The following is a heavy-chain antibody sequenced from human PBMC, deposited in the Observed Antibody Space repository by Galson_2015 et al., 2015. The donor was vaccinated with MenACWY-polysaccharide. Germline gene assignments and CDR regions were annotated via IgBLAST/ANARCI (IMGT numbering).Heavy chain of an antibody. CDR1: GFTFSDYY. V-gene: IGHV3-11*01. CDR2: ISSSGSTI. J-gene: IGHJ3*02. Sequence: SLRLSCAASGFTFSDYYMSWIRQAPGKGLEWVSYISSSGSTIYYADSVKGRFTISRDNAKNSLYLQMNSLRAEDTAVYYCARESYDSSGYYLAHDAFDIWGQGTMVTVSS. CDR3: ARESYDSSGYYLAHDAFDI. D-gene: IGHD3-22*01.